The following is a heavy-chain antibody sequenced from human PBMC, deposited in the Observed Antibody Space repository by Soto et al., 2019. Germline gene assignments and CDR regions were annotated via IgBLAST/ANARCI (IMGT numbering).Heavy chain of an antibody. CDR2: INAGNVNT. CDR3: ARDPKIAADYYYYYAMDV. Sequence: ASVKVSCKASGYTFTSYAMHWVRQAPGQRLEWMGWINAGNVNTKYSQKFQGRVTITRDTSASTAYMELSSLRSEDTAVYYCARDPKIAADYYYYYAMDVWGQGTTVTVSS. V-gene: IGHV1-3*01. D-gene: IGHD6-13*01. CDR1: GYTFTSYA. J-gene: IGHJ6*02.